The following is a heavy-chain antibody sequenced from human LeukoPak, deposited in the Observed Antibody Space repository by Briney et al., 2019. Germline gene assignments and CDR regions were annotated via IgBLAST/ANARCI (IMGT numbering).Heavy chain of an antibody. Sequence: SETLSPTCTVSGGFINGYYWSWIRQPPEKGLEWIGFIYYTGDTNYNPSLKGRVTMSLATSKSQVSLKLSSVTAADTALYFCARTLYYDSRGRDAFDIWGQGTMVVVSS. CDR1: GGFINGYY. D-gene: IGHD3-22*01. J-gene: IGHJ3*02. CDR2: IYYTGDT. V-gene: IGHV4-59*08. CDR3: ARTLYYDSRGRDAFDI.